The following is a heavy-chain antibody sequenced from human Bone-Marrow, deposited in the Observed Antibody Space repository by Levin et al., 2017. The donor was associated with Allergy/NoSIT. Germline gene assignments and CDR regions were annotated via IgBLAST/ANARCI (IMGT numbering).Heavy chain of an antibody. V-gene: IGHV7-4-1*02. CDR3: ARVLVIGGGSSGFDP. CDR1: GYTFTDYD. CDR2: INPKTGNP. Sequence: ASVKVSCKASGYTFTDYDVIWVRQAPGQGLEWMGWINPKTGNPTYAQGFTGRFVFSLDTSVNTAYLQIRSLKAEDTAVYYCARVLVIGGGSSGFDPWGQGTLVTVSS. J-gene: IGHJ5*02. D-gene: IGHD2-15*01.